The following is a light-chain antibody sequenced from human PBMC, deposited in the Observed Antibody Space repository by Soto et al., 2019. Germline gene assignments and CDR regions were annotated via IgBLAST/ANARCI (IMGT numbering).Light chain of an antibody. CDR3: QQYGSSPIT. V-gene: IGKV3-20*01. CDR1: QSVSAN. J-gene: IGKJ5*01. CDR2: DAS. Sequence: IVLTQSPAAVSESLLEIVTLSFMASQSVSANLAWYQQRPGQAPRLLISDASGRATGIPDRFSGSGSETDFSLTINRLEPEDFAVYFCQQYGSSPITFGQGTRLEIK.